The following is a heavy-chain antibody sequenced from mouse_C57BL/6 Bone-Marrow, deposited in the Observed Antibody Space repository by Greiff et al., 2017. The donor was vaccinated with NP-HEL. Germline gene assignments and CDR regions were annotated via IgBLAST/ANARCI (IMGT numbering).Heavy chain of an antibody. CDR2: IDPSDSYT. D-gene: IGHD2-5*01. CDR1: GYTFTSYW. J-gene: IGHJ1*03. V-gene: IGHV1-50*01. CDR3: ARRVSNHWYFDV. Sequence: QVQLQQSGAELVKPGASVKLSCKASGYTFTSYWMQWVKQRPGQGLEWIGEIDPSDSYTNYNQKFKGKATLTVDTSSSTAYMQLSSLTSEDSAVYYCARRVSNHWYFDVWGTGTTVTVSS.